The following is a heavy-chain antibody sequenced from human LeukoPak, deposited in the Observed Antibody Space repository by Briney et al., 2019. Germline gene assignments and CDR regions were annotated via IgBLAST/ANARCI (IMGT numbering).Heavy chain of an antibody. CDR1: GGSISSSNW. D-gene: IGHD4-23*01. CDR3: ARHSLAYGGRTPDY. Sequence: PSETLSLTCAVSGGSISSSNWWSWVRQPPGKGLEWIGYIYYSGSTNYNPSLKSRVTISVDTSKNQFSLKLSSVTAADTAVYYCARHSLAYGGRTPDYWGQGTLVTVSS. CDR2: IYYSGST. V-gene: IGHV4-4*02. J-gene: IGHJ4*02.